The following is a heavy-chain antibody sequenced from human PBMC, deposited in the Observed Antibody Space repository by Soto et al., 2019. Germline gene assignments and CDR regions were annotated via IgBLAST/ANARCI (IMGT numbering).Heavy chain of an antibody. CDR2: VSSSGNT. V-gene: IGHV4-4*07. D-gene: IGHD3-9*01. J-gene: IGHJ6*02. Sequence: SETLSLTCTVSGDSLGNYYWFWIRQPVGKGLEWIGRVSSSGNTNANPTLNSRATMSIDTSKNQFSLRLRSVTAADTAVYYCARADYEILTGSYAMDVCGQGTTVTVSS. CDR1: GDSLGNYY. CDR3: ARADYEILTGSYAMDV.